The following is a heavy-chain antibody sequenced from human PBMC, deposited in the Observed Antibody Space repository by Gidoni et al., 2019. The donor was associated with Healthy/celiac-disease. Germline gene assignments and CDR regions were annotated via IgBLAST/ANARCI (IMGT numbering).Heavy chain of an antibody. CDR3: ARDAGAPTLIDY. CDR1: GGSISRYY. V-gene: IGHV4-4*07. Sequence: QVQLQESGPGLVKPSETLSLTCTVPGGSISRYYLSCIRQPAGKGLEWIGRIYTSGSTNYNPSLKSRGTMSVDTSKNQFSLKLSSVTAADTAVYYCARDAGAPTLIDYWGQGTLVTVSS. D-gene: IGHD3-10*01. J-gene: IGHJ4*02. CDR2: IYTSGST.